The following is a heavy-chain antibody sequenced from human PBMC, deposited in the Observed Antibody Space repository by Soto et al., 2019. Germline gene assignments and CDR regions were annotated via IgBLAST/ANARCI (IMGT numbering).Heavy chain of an antibody. CDR2: ISGYNGNT. D-gene: IGHD2-2*01. CDR1: GYTFTSYG. Sequence: QVQLVQSGAEVKKPGASVKVSCKASGYTFTSYGISWVRQAPGQGLEWMGWISGYNGNTNYAQKLQGRVTMTTDTSTSTAYMELRSLRSDDTAVYYCARDRGFVVVPAAADWFDPWGQGTLVTVSS. CDR3: ARDRGFVVVPAAADWFDP. V-gene: IGHV1-18*04. J-gene: IGHJ5*02.